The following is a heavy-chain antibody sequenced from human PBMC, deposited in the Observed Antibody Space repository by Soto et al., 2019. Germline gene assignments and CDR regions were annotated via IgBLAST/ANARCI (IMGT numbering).Heavy chain of an antibody. Sequence: SETLSLTCAVSGGSFTINNWWTCVRQPPGQGLEWIGEIYRTGNTNYNPSLKSRVTISLDKSENQFSLKVTSLTAADTAVYYCASRDPGTSVDYWGQGTLVTVSS. V-gene: IGHV4-4*02. CDR1: GGSFTINNW. CDR3: ASRDPGTSVDY. J-gene: IGHJ4*02. D-gene: IGHD1-7*01. CDR2: IYRTGNT.